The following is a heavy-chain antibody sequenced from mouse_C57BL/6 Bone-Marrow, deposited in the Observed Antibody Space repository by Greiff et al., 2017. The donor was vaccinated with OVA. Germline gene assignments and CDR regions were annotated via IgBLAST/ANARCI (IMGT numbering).Heavy chain of an antibody. CDR2: FYPGSGSI. Sequence: QVQLKESGAELVKPGASVKLSCKASGYTFTEYTIHWVKQRSGQGLEWIGWFYPGSGSIKYNEKFKDKATLTADKSSSTVYMELSRLTSEDSAVYFCARHEGGGIYYYGSSRAWFAYWGQGTLVTVSA. CDR3: ARHEGGGIYYYGSSRAWFAY. D-gene: IGHD1-1*01. V-gene: IGHV1-62-2*01. CDR1: GYTFTEYT. J-gene: IGHJ3*01.